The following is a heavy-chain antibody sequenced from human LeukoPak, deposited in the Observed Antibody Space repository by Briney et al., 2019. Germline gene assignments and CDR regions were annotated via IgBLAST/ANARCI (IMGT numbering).Heavy chain of an antibody. CDR1: GYTLTELS. J-gene: IGHJ4*02. CDR3: ATDPWGPYSSSWMGGY. V-gene: IGHV1-24*01. CDR2: FDPEDGET. Sequence: ASVKVSCKVSGYTLTELSMHWVRQAPGKGLEWMGGFDPEDGETIYAQKFQGRVTMTEDTSTDTAYMELSSLRSEDTAVYYCATDPWGPYSSSWMGGYWGQGTLVTVSS. D-gene: IGHD6-13*01.